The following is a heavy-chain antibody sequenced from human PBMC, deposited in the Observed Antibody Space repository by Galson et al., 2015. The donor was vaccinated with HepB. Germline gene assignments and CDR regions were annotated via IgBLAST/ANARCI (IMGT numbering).Heavy chain of an antibody. V-gene: IGHV3-21*01. CDR2: ISSSSSYI. CDR3: ARATGIAAAGTSIAVSVGRVRYYYYGMDV. CDR1: GFTFSSYS. Sequence: SLRLSCAASGFTFSSYSMNWVRQAPGKGLEWVSSISSSSSYIYYADSVKGRFTISRDNAKNSLYLQMNSLRAEDTAVYYCARATGIAAAGTSIAVSVGRVRYYYYGMDVWGQGTTVTVSS. D-gene: IGHD6-13*01. J-gene: IGHJ6*02.